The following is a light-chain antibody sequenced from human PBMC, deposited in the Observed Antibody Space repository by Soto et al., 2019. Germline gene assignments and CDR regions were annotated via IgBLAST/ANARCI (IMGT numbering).Light chain of an antibody. J-gene: IGKJ4*01. V-gene: IGKV1-13*02. CDR2: DAS. Sequence: IQLTQSPSSLSASVGDRVTITCRAGQDIGSALAWYQQRPGKAPKLLLYDASNLEAGVPSRFSGSGSGTDFTLTITSLRPEDFATYYCQQFNGFPITFGGGNKVQIK. CDR1: QDIGSA. CDR3: QQFNGFPIT.